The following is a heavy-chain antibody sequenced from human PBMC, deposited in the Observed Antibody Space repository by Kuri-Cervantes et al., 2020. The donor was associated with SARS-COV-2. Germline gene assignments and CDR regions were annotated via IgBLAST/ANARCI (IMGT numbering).Heavy chain of an antibody. CDR1: GFTFSSYA. V-gene: IGHV3-30*04. J-gene: IGHJ4*02. CDR2: ISYDGSNK. CDR3: ARGGGIAAAPSGY. Sequence: GESLKISCAASGFTFSSYAMHWVRQAPGKGLEWVAVISYDGSNKYYADSVKGRFTISRDNSKNTLYLQMNSLRAEDTAVYYCARGGGIAAAPSGYWGQGNLVNVSS. D-gene: IGHD6-13*01.